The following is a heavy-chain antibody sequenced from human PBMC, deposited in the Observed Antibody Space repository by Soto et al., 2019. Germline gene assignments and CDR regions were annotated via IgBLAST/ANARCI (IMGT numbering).Heavy chain of an antibody. Sequence: GESLKISCRTSGYIFSIYWIGWVRQTPEKGLEWMGLIYPGDSDTRNNPSLQGQVTMSCNNSISTAYLQWSSLKASDTATYYCARPYRTYSSPNAFDIWGQGTMVTISS. D-gene: IGHD6-19*01. V-gene: IGHV5-51*01. J-gene: IGHJ3*02. CDR2: IYPGDSDT. CDR3: ARPYRTYSSPNAFDI. CDR1: GYIFSIYW.